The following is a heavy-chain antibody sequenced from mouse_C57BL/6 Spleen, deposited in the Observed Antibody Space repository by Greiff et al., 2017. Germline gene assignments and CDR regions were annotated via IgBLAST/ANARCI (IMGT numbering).Heavy chain of an antibody. J-gene: IGHJ1*03. CDR3: ARGGYYGNLYWYFDV. CDR1: GFTFSDYY. D-gene: IGHD2-1*01. V-gene: IGHV5-16*01. Sequence: EVMLVESEGGLVQPGSSMKLSCTASGFTFSDYYMAWVRQVPEKGLEWVANINYDGSSTYYLDSLKSRFIISRDNAKNILYLQRSSLKSEDTATYYCARGGYYGNLYWYFDVWGTGTTVTVSS. CDR2: INYDGSST.